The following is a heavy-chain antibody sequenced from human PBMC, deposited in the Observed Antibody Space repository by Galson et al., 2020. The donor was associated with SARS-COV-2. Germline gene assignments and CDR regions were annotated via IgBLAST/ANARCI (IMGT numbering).Heavy chain of an antibody. CDR2: IGHSGIT. CDR3: ARHGGFGDYEGVSY. J-gene: IGHJ4*02. Sequence: ETSETLSLTCTVSDGYFGTYYWSWIRQPPGKGLEWIGYIGHSGITNYNPSLKSRVSILLDTSKSQYSLKLNSVTAADTAVYYCARHGGFGDYEGVSYWGQGTLVTVSS. V-gene: IGHV4-59*08. D-gene: IGHD4-17*01. CDR1: DGYFGTYY.